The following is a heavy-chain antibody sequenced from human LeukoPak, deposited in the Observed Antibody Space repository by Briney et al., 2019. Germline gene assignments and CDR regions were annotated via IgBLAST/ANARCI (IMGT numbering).Heavy chain of an antibody. Sequence: ASVKVSCKASGYTFTGYYIHWVREAPGQGLEWMGWINPDSGATKYAQKFQGRVTMTRDTSISTAYMELSRLRSDDTAVYYCARRSLVRGARFDYWGQGTLVTVSS. D-gene: IGHD3-10*01. CDR3: ARRSLVRGARFDY. V-gene: IGHV1-2*02. J-gene: IGHJ4*02. CDR1: GYTFTGYY. CDR2: INPDSGAT.